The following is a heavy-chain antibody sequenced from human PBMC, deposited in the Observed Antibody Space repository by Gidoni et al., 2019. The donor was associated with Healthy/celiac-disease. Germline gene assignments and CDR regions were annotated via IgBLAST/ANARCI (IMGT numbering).Heavy chain of an antibody. CDR1: GGSLRSSSSY. Sequence: QLQLQESGPGLVKPSETLSLPCTLSGGSLRSSSSYGGWTRQPPGKGLEWIGGIYYSGRTYYNPSLKSRVTISVDTSKKQFSRKLSSVTAADKAVYYCALRGGGYHDYWGQGTLVTVSS. J-gene: IGHJ4*02. V-gene: IGHV4-39*01. D-gene: IGHD2-15*01. CDR3: ALRGGGYHDY. CDR2: IYYSGRT.